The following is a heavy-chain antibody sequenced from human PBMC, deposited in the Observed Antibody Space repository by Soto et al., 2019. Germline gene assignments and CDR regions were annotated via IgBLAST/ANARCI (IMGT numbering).Heavy chain of an antibody. Sequence: GSLRLSCAASGFTFSSYSMNWVRQAPGKGLEWVSSISSSSTYIYYADSVKGRFTIPRDNSKNTLYLQMNSLRAEDTAVYYCAKSPGMYYYDSSGYYHYDYWGQGTLVTVSS. J-gene: IGHJ4*02. CDR2: ISSSSTYI. CDR3: AKSPGMYYYDSSGYYHYDY. V-gene: IGHV3-21*04. CDR1: GFTFSSYS. D-gene: IGHD3-22*01.